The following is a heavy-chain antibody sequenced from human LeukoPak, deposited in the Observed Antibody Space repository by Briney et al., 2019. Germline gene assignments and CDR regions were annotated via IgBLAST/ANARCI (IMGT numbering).Heavy chain of an antibody. Sequence: GRSLRLSCAASGFTFDDYAVHWVRQAPGKGLEWVSGISWNSGSIGYADSVKGRFTISRDNAKNSLYLQMNSLRAEDTALYYCAKGLERGILVYDAFDIWGQGTMVTVSS. D-gene: IGHD1-1*01. CDR3: AKGLERGILVYDAFDI. CDR1: GFTFDDYA. V-gene: IGHV3-9*01. CDR2: ISWNSGSI. J-gene: IGHJ3*02.